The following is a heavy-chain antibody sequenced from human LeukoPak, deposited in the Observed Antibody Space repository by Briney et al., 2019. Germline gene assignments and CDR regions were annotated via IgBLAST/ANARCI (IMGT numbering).Heavy chain of an antibody. CDR3: AKDEYYYDSSGYYLPGFDY. V-gene: IGHV3-23*01. CDR2: IFPSGGEI. D-gene: IGHD3-22*01. Sequence: QAGGSLRLSCAASGFTFSTFAMIWVRQPPGKGLEWVSSIFPSGGEIHYADSVRGRFTISRDNSKSTLSLQMNSLRAEDTAVYYCAKDEYYYDSSGYYLPGFDYWGQGTLVTVSS. J-gene: IGHJ4*02. CDR1: GFTFSTFA.